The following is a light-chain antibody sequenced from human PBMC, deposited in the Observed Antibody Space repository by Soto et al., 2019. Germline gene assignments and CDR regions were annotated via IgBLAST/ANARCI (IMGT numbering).Light chain of an antibody. J-gene: IGLJ1*01. CDR3: SSYTSSSTAV. V-gene: IGLV2-14*01. CDR2: DVR. CDR1: SSDVGGYNY. Sequence: QSALTQPASVSGSPGQSITISCTGTSSDVGGYNYVSWYQQHQGKAPKLMIYDVRNRPSGVSNRFSGSKSGNTASLTISGLQAEDEADYYCSSYTSSSTAVFGTGTKLTVL.